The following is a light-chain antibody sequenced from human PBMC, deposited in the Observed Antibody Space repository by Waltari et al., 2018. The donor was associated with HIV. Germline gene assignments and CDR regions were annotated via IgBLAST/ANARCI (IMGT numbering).Light chain of an antibody. V-gene: IGLV1-40*01. CDR3: QSYDSTGV. J-gene: IGLJ3*02. Sequence: QSVLTQPPSVSGAPGQRVTISCTGSSSNIGAGYDVHWYQQLPGTAPKLLIYGNSHRPSGVPDRVSGSKAGTSASLAITGLQAEVEADYYCQSYDSTGVFGGGTKLTVL. CDR1: SSNIGAGYD. CDR2: GNS.